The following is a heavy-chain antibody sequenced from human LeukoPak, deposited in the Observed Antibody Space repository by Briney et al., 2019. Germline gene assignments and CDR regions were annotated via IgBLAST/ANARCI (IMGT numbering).Heavy chain of an antibody. CDR2: IIPIFGTA. CDR1: GGTFSSYA. Sequence: ASVKVSCKASGGTFSSYAISWVRQAPGQGLEWMGEIIPIFGTANYAQKFQGRVTITADKSTSTAYMELSSLRSEDTAVYYCARDPGIAAAGTEAFDIWGQGTMVTVSS. D-gene: IGHD6-13*01. CDR3: ARDPGIAAAGTEAFDI. V-gene: IGHV1-69*06. J-gene: IGHJ3*02.